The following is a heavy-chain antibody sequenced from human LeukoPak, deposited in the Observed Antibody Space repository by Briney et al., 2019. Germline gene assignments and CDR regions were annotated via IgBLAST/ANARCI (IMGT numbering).Heavy chain of an antibody. CDR2: IGGSGGST. Sequence: PAESLTLTCNASKFTFNSNAIAWGRLAPPQGKGLVSSIGGSGGSTYYADSVKGRFIISRDNSRNKVYLQMNGLRAEDTAVYYCARVDTWFGEASVDYWGQGTLVTVSS. CDR1: KFTFNSNA. CDR3: ARVDTWFGEASVDY. J-gene: IGHJ4*02. V-gene: IGHV3-23*01. D-gene: IGHD3-10*01.